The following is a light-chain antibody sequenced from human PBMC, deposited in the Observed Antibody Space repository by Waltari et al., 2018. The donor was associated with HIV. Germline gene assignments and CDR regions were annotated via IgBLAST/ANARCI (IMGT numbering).Light chain of an antibody. J-gene: IGKJ3*01. Sequence: EVTMTQSPGTLSVSPGERVTLSCRASQSIRVNLAWYQYKPGQAPRLLISGASTRATGVPARFSGSGSGTEFTLTISDLQSEDFAIYFCQHYNNWPPFTFGPGTRVDIK. CDR3: QHYNNWPPFT. CDR2: GAS. CDR1: QSIRVN. V-gene: IGKV3-15*01.